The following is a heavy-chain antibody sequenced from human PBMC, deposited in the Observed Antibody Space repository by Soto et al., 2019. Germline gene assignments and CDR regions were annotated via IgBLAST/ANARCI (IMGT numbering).Heavy chain of an antibody. Sequence: GDSLKISCKGSGDSFTSYWISWLRQIPGKGLEWMGRIDPSDSYTNYSPSFQGHVTISADKSISTAYLQWSSLKASDTAMYYCARKRGSQLENYYYGMDVWRQGTTVTV. CDR2: IDPSDSYT. J-gene: IGHJ6*02. V-gene: IGHV5-10-1*01. CDR1: GDSFTSYW. D-gene: IGHD1-26*01. CDR3: ARKRGSQLENYYYGMDV.